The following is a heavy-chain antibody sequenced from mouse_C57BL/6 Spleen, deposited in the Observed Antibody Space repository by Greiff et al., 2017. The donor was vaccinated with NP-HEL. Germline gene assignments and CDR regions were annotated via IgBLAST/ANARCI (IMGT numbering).Heavy chain of an antibody. V-gene: IGHV1-42*01. J-gene: IGHJ1*03. Sequence: VQLKQSGPELVKPGASVKISCKASGYSFTGYYMNWVKQSPEKSLEWIGEINPSTGGTTYNQKFKAKATLTVDKSSSTAYMQLKSLTSEDSAVYYCARTTTVVTYWYFDVWGTGTTVTVSS. CDR3: ARTTTVVTYWYFDV. CDR1: GYSFTGYY. CDR2: INPSTGGT. D-gene: IGHD1-1*01.